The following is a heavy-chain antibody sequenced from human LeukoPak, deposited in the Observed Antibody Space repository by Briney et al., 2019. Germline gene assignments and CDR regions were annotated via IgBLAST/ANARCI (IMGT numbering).Heavy chain of an antibody. V-gene: IGHV4-59*08. CDR3: ARSLGGRYLSSPIDY. D-gene: IGHD1-26*01. J-gene: IGHJ4*02. CDR1: GGSISSYY. Sequence: SETLSLTCTVSGGSISSYYWSWIRQPPGKGLEWIGYIYYSGSTNYNPSLKSRVTISVDTSKNQFSLKLSSVTAADTAVYYCARSLGGRYLSSPIDYWGQGTLVTVSS. CDR2: IYYSGST.